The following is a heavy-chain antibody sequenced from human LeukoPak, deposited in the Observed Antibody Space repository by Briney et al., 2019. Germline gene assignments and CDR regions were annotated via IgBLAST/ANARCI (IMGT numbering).Heavy chain of an antibody. J-gene: IGHJ4*02. CDR2: IKQDGSER. D-gene: IGHD3-10*01. Sequence: GGSLRLSCAAPGFTFSNYWMTWVRQAPGKGLEWVANIKQDGSERDYVDSVKGRFTISRDDAKNSLYLQMNSLRAEDTAVYYCARGITIANWGQGTLVTVSS. CDR1: GFTFSNYW. V-gene: IGHV3-7*04. CDR3: ARGITIAN.